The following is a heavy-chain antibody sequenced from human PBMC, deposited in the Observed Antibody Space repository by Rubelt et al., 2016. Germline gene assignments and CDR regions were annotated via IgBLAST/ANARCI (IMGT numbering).Heavy chain of an antibody. D-gene: IGHD2-21*01. V-gene: IGHV3-48*02. CDR3: ARDAGGDWNWFDP. CDR1: GFTFSTYN. CDR2: ISSRSSTI. J-gene: IGHJ5*02. Sequence: QVVENGGGLVQPGGSLRLSCAASGFTFSTYNMNWVRQAPGKGLEWVSYISSRSSTIYYADSVKGRFTISRDNAKNSLYLQMNSLRDEDTAVYYCARDAGGDWNWFDPWGQGTLVTVSS.